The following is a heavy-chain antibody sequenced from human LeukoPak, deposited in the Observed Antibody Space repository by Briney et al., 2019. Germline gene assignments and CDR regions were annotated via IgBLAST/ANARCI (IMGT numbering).Heavy chain of an antibody. J-gene: IGHJ4*02. V-gene: IGHV4-34*01. CDR2: INHSGST. CDR3: ARVMAAAGKIDY. CDR1: GGSFSGYY. D-gene: IGHD6-13*01. Sequence: KPSETLSLTCAVYGGSFSGYYWSWIRQPPGKGLEWIGEINHSGSTNYNPSLKSRVTISVDTSKNQFSLKLRSVSAADTAVYYCARVMAAAGKIDYWGQGTLVTVSS.